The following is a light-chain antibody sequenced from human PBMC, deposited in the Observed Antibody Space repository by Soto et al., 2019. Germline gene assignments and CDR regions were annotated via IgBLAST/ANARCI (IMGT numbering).Light chain of an antibody. CDR2: EVS. V-gene: IGLV2-18*01. CDR1: SSDVGTYNR. Sequence: QSALTQPPSVSGSPGQSVTISCTGTSSDVGTYNRVSWYQQPPGTAPKLLIYEVSNRPSGVPDRFSGSKSGNTASLTISGLHAEDDAYYCCSLYTSSRTLVFGGGTKLTVL. J-gene: IGLJ2*01. CDR3: SLYTSSRTLV.